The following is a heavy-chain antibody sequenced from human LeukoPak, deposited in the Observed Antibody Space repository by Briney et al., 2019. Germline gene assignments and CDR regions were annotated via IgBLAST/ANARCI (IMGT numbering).Heavy chain of an antibody. CDR1: GFTFSSYW. CDR3: AKVLVGATEFPY. Sequence: GGSLRLSCAASGFTFSSYWMHWVRHAPGKGLVWVSRINSDGSSTSYADSVKGRFTISRDNSKNTLYLQMNSLRAEDTAVYYCAKVLVGATEFPYWGQGTLVTVSS. D-gene: IGHD1-26*01. CDR2: INSDGSST. J-gene: IGHJ4*02. V-gene: IGHV3-74*01.